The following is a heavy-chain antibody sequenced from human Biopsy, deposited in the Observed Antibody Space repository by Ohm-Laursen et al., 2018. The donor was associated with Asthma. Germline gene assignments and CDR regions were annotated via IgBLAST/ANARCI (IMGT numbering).Heavy chain of an antibody. V-gene: IGHV1-24*01. Sequence: ASVKVSCKASGDSLGSFLNYAISWVRQAPGKGLEWMGGFDIEDGEASYAQKFKGRVTLTEDPSTDTVYMEVSSLRSDDTAVYYCATDLWNPQKGYDYWGQGTLVTVSS. CDR2: FDIEDGEA. CDR3: ATDLWNPQKGYDY. J-gene: IGHJ4*02. CDR1: GDSLGSFLNYA. D-gene: IGHD1-1*01.